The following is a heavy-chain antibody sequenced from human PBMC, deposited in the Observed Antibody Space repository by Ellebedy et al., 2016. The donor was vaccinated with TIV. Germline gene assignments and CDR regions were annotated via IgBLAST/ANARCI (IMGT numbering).Heavy chain of an antibody. CDR1: GYSFIGYY. Sequence: ASVKVSCXASGYSFIGYYMHWVRQAPGQGLEWMGWINPNNGGTNSAQKFQGRVTMTRDASIGTAYMELSRLRSDDTAVYYCVTRGYSGYDYFDYWGQGTLVTVSS. CDR2: INPNNGGT. V-gene: IGHV1-2*02. J-gene: IGHJ4*02. D-gene: IGHD5-12*01. CDR3: VTRGYSGYDYFDY.